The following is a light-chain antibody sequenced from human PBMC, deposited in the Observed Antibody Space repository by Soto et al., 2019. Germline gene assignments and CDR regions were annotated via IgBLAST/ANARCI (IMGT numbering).Light chain of an antibody. CDR1: SSDVGSYNL. J-gene: IGLJ3*02. CDR3: CSYVGSSTLV. CDR2: ESS. Sequence: QSVLTQPASVSGSPGQSITICCTGTSSDVGSYNLVSWYRQHPGKAPKLMIYESSKRPSGLSNRFSGSKSGNTASLTISGLQAEDEADYYCCSYVGSSTLVFGGGTKLTVL. V-gene: IGLV2-23*01.